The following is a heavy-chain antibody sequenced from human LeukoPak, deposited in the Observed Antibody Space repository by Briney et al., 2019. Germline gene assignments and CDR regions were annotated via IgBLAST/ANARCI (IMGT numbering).Heavy chain of an antibody. CDR3: AKDETAWSPYYFDY. J-gene: IGHJ4*02. Sequence: PGGSLRLSCAASEFSVGSNYMTWVRQAPGKGLEWVSLIYSGGSTYYADSVKGRFTISRDNSKNTLYLQMNSLRAEDTAVYYCAKDETAWSPYYFDYWGQGTLVTVSS. CDR1: EFSVGSNY. D-gene: IGHD1-1*01. CDR2: IYSGGST. V-gene: IGHV3-66*01.